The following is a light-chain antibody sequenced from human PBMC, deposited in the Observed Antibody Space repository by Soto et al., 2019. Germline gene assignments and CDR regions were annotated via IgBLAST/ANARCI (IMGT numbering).Light chain of an antibody. J-gene: IGLJ1*01. CDR1: SSNIGAGYE. Sequence: QSVLTQPPSVSAAPGQRVTIFCTGSSSNIGAGYEAHWYQQVPGTAPKLLIYENNNRPSGVPDRFSGSKSGTSASLAITGLQAEDEAEYYCQSYDSSLSGYVFCTGTKLTVL. CDR3: QSYDSSLSGYV. V-gene: IGLV1-40*01. CDR2: ENN.